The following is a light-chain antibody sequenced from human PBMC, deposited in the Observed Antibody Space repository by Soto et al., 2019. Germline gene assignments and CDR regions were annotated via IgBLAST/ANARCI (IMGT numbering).Light chain of an antibody. CDR1: SSDVGGYKY. CDR3: ASYTSSSTSVI. CDR2: EVS. V-gene: IGLV2-14*01. J-gene: IGLJ2*01. Sequence: QSALTQPASVSGSPGQSITISCTGTSSDVGGYKYVSWYQQHPDKAPKLIIFEVSNRPSGISSRFSGSKSGNTASLTISGLQAEDEADCYCASYTSSSTSVIFGRGTKLTV.